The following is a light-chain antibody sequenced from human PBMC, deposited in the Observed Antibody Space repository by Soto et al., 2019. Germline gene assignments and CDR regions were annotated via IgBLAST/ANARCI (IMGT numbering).Light chain of an antibody. J-gene: IGKJ1*01. CDR2: GAS. Sequence: EIVLTRSPGTLSLSPGERATLSCRASQSVSSSYLAWYHQKPGQAPRLLIYGASSRATGIPDRFSGSGSGTDFTLTISRLEPEDFAVYYCQQYGSSPGTFGQGTKVEIK. V-gene: IGKV3-20*01. CDR3: QQYGSSPGT. CDR1: QSVSSSY.